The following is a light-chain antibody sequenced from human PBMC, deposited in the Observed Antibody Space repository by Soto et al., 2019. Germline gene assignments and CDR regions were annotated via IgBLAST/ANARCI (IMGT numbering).Light chain of an antibody. CDR3: QQAGLT. CDR2: DAS. CDR1: KSVGGD. V-gene: IGKV3-11*01. Sequence: DIVLTQSPATLSLTPGQGASLSCRASKSVGGDLVWYQQHPGQAPRLLIYDASNRATGIPPRFSGSGSGTDFTLTISSLEPEDFAVYYCQQAGLTFGGGTKVEIK. J-gene: IGKJ4*01.